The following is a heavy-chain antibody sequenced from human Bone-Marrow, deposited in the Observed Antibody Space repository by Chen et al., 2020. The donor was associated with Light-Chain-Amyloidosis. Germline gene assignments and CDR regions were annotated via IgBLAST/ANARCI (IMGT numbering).Heavy chain of an antibody. CDR1: GGSISSFY. J-gene: IGHJ5*02. Sequence: QVQLQESGPGLVKPSETLSLTCTVSGGSISSFYWSWIRQPPGKGLEWIGYIYYSGSTNYNPSLKSRVPISVDTSKNQFSLKLSSVTAADTAVYYCARVAGGGWFDPWGQGTLVTVSS. D-gene: IGHD1-26*01. CDR2: IYYSGST. CDR3: ARVAGGGWFDP. V-gene: IGHV4-59*01.